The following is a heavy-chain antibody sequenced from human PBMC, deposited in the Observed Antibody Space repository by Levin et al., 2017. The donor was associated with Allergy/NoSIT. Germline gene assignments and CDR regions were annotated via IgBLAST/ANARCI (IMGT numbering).Heavy chain of an antibody. Sequence: GGSLRLSCAASGFTFSDYYMSWIRQAPGKGLEWVSYISSSGSTIYYADSVKGRFTISRDNAKNSLYLQMNSLRAEDTAVYYCARDPDTTVTTWGVDYYYGMDVWGQGTTVTVSS. D-gene: IGHD4-17*01. V-gene: IGHV3-11*01. CDR1: GFTFSDYY. CDR3: ARDPDTTVTTWGVDYYYGMDV. CDR2: ISSSGSTI. J-gene: IGHJ6*02.